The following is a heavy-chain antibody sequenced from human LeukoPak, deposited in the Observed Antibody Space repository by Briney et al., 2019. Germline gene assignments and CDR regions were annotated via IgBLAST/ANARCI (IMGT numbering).Heavy chain of an antibody. Sequence: GGSLRLSCAASGFTFSSYWMSWVRQAPGKGLEWVANIKQDGSEKYYVDSVKGRFTISRDNAKNSLYLQMNSLRAEDTAVYYCARHPEHCSSTSCSLYFDYWGQGTLVTVSS. CDR2: IKQDGSEK. V-gene: IGHV3-7*01. J-gene: IGHJ4*02. D-gene: IGHD2-2*01. CDR3: ARHPEHCSSTSCSLYFDY. CDR1: GFTFSSYW.